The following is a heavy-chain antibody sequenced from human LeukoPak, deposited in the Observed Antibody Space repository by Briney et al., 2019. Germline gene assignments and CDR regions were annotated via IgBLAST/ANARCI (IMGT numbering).Heavy chain of an antibody. Sequence: GKSLRLSCAASGFTFSTYSMHWVRQAPGKGLEWVSGISGGGGSTYYADSVKGRFTISRDNSKNTLYLQMHSLRAEDTAVYYCAKAYYYDSSAYYSGRLLYFQHWGQGTLVTVSS. CDR1: GFTFSTYS. CDR2: ISGGGGST. D-gene: IGHD3-22*01. J-gene: IGHJ1*01. CDR3: AKAYYYDSSAYYSGRLLYFQH. V-gene: IGHV3-23*01.